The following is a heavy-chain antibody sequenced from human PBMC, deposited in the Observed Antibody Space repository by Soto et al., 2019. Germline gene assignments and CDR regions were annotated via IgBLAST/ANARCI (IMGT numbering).Heavy chain of an antibody. V-gene: IGHV3-30*18. J-gene: IGHJ6*02. CDR2: ISYDGSNK. D-gene: IGHD1-1*01. CDR3: AKDILQSDPYGMDV. CDR1: GFTFRSYG. Sequence: QVQLVESGGDVVQPGRSLRLSCAASGFTFRSYGMHWVRQAPGKGLEWVAVISYDGSNKYYADSVKGRFTISRDNSKNTLSLQMNSLRGEDTAVYYFAKDILQSDPYGMDVWGQGTTVTVTS.